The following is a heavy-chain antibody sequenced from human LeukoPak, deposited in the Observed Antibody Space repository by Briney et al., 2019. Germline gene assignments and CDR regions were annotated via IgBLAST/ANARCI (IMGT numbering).Heavy chain of an antibody. CDR2: IKQDGSDK. D-gene: IGHD5-12*01. Sequence: GGSLRLSCAASGFTFSNYWMSWVRQAPGKGLDWVANIKQDGSDKYYVDSVKGRFTISRDNAKNSLFLQMNSLRAEDTAVYYCARGFGGYAYWDQGTLVTVSS. V-gene: IGHV3-7*04. J-gene: IGHJ4*02. CDR1: GFTFSNYW. CDR3: ARGFGGYAY.